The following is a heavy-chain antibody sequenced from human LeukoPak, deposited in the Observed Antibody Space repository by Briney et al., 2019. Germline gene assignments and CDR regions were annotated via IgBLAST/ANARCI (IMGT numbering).Heavy chain of an antibody. D-gene: IGHD6-13*01. CDR2: ISAYNGNT. J-gene: IGHJ4*02. Sequence: ASVKVSCKASGYTFTSYGISWVRQAPGQGLEWMGWISAYNGNTHYAQKLQGRVTMTTDTSTSTAYMELRRLRSDDTAGYYCAGSIAAAGHFDYWGQGTLVTVSS. CDR1: GYTFTSYG. V-gene: IGHV1-18*01. CDR3: AGSIAAAGHFDY.